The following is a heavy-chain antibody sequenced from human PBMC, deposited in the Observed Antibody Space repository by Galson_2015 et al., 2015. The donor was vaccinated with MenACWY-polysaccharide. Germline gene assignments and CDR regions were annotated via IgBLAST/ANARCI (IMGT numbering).Heavy chain of an antibody. CDR1: GFTFSSYW. Sequence: SLRLSCAASGFTFSSYWMSWVRQAPGKGLEWVANIKEDGSDKYYLGSVKGRFTISRDNAQNLLFLQMNSLRAEDTAVYYCVTDRGCDTYDFWGQGILVSVSS. CDR2: IKEDGSDK. V-gene: IGHV3-7*01. CDR3: VTDRGCDTYDF. J-gene: IGHJ4*02. D-gene: IGHD5-12*01.